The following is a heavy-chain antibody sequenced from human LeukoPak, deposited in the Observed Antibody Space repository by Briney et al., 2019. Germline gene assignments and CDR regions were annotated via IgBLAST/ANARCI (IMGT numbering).Heavy chain of an antibody. D-gene: IGHD3-10*01. CDR3: ARDNTMVRGVVISSPPAY. CDR2: ISAYNGNT. J-gene: IGHJ4*02. V-gene: IGHV1-18*01. CDR1: GYTFTSYG. Sequence: ASVKVSCKASGYTFTSYGISWVRQAPGQGLEWMGWISAYNGNTNYAQKLQGRVTMTTDTSTSTAYMELRSLRSDDTAVYYCARDNTMVRGVVISSPPAYWGQGTLVTVSS.